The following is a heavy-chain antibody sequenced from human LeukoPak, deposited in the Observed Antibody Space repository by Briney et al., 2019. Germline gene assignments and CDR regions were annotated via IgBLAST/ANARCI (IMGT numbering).Heavy chain of an antibody. CDR1: GGSIISYS. Sequence: PSETLSLTCTVSGGSIISYSWSWIRQPPGKGLEWFGFFYFSGRTNSIPSLKSGVTRTVDTSKNQFSLKLSSVTAADTAMYYCARARGRYYYMDVWGKGTTVTISS. V-gene: IGHV4-59*13. D-gene: IGHD3/OR15-3a*01. J-gene: IGHJ6*03. CDR2: FYFSGRT. CDR3: ARARGRYYYMDV.